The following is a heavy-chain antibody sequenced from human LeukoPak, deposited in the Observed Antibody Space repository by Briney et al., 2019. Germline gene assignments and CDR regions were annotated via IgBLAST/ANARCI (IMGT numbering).Heavy chain of an antibody. CDR1: GFTFSSYA. CDR2: ISDSVGGT. J-gene: IGHJ4*02. CDR3: AKDTPYYYDSSGYEY. D-gene: IGHD3-22*01. Sequence: GGSLRLSCAASGFTFSSYAMRWVRQAPGKGLDWVSLISDSVGGTYYADSVKGRLTICRDNSKNTLYLQMNSLRAEDTAVYYCAKDTPYYYDSSGYEYWGQGTLVTVSS. V-gene: IGHV3-23*01.